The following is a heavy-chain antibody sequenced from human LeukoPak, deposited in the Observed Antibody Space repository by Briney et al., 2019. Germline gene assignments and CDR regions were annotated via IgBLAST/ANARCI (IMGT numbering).Heavy chain of an antibody. CDR1: GFTFRNYW. J-gene: IGHJ4*02. CDR3: ATYSGSWYGYFDY. CDR2: IKQDGSEK. Sequence: GGSLRLSCEASGFTFRNYWMSWVRQAPGKGLEGVANIKQDGSEKDYVDSVKGRLSISRDNAKNSLYLHMNSLTVEATAVYYCATYSGSWYGYFDYWDQGTLVTVSS. D-gene: IGHD6-13*01. V-gene: IGHV3-7*01.